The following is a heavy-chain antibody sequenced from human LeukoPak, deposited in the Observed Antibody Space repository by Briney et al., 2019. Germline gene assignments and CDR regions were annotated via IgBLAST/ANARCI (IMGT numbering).Heavy chain of an antibody. CDR1: GGSISSSSYY. CDR3: ARLYCTSASCYAYYYYYMDV. Sequence: PSETLSLTCTVSGGSISSSSYYWGWIRQPPGMGLEWIGSIYYSGGTYYDPSLKSRVTISVDTFKDQFSLKLSSVTAADTAVYYCARLYCTSASCYAYYYYYMDVWGKGTTVTVSS. CDR2: IYYSGGT. D-gene: IGHD2-2*01. J-gene: IGHJ6*03. V-gene: IGHV4-39*07.